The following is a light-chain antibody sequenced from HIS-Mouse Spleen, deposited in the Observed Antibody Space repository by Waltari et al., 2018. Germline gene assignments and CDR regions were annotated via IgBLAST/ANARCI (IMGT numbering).Light chain of an antibody. CDR3: QQRSNWPPT. Sequence: EIVLTQSPATLSLSPGERATLSCRASQSVSSYLAWYQQKPGQAPRLLIYDATNRATGRPARFSGSGSVTDFTLTISSLEPEDFAVYYCQQRSNWPPTFGQGTKVEIK. CDR1: QSVSSY. J-gene: IGKJ1*01. CDR2: DAT. V-gene: IGKV3-11*01.